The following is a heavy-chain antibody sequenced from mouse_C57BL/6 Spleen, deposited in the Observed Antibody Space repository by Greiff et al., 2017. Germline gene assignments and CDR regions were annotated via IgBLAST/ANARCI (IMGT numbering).Heavy chain of an antibody. CDR3: AREYSNYPYFDY. Sequence: VQLQQSVAELVRPGASVKLSCTASGFTFKNSYMHWVKQRPEQGLDWIGKIDPANGNTKYAPKFQGKATITADTSSNTAYLQLSSLTSEDTAIYYCAREYSNYPYFDYWGQGTTLTVSS. CDR2: IDPANGNT. D-gene: IGHD2-5*01. CDR1: GFTFKNSY. V-gene: IGHV14-3*01. J-gene: IGHJ2*01.